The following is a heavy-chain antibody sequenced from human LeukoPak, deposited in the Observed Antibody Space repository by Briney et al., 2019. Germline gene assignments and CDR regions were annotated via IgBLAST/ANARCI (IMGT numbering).Heavy chain of an antibody. Sequence: VAPVKVSCKASGFAFNKYGFSWVRQAPGQGPEWLGWISAYDGRTNYAQNLQGRLTLTTDTSTTTAYMELRSLTSDDTAVYYCARDPSNTVGRNIYFDCWGQGTLVTVSS. CDR3: ARDPSNTVGRNIYFDC. D-gene: IGHD1-14*01. J-gene: IGHJ4*02. CDR2: ISAYDGRT. V-gene: IGHV1-18*01. CDR1: GFAFNKYG.